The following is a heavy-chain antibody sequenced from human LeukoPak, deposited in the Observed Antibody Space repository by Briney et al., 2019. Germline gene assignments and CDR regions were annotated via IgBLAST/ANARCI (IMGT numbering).Heavy chain of an antibody. Sequence: SETLSLTCTVSGGSISSGDYYWSWIRQPPGKGLEWIGYIYYSGSTYYNPSLKSRVTISVDTSKNQFSLKLSSVTAADTAVYYCARRVGEYYYVSSGCDYWGQGTLVTVSS. CDR2: IYYSGST. CDR1: GGSISSGDYY. J-gene: IGHJ4*02. V-gene: IGHV4-30-4*01. CDR3: ARRVGEYYYVSSGCDY. D-gene: IGHD3-22*01.